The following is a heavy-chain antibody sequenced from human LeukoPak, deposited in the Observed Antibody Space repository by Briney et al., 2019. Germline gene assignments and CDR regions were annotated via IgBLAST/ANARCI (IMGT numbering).Heavy chain of an antibody. CDR1: GGSFSGYY. J-gene: IGHJ4*02. D-gene: IGHD3-9*01. Sequence: SETLSLTCAVYGGSFSGYYWSWIRQPPGKGLEWIGEINHSGSTNYNPSLKSRVTISVDTSKSQFSLKLSSVTAADTAVYYCARDQRPDYEILIGFYHFDYWGQGTLVTVSS. V-gene: IGHV4-34*01. CDR3: ARDQRPDYEILIGFYHFDY. CDR2: INHSGST.